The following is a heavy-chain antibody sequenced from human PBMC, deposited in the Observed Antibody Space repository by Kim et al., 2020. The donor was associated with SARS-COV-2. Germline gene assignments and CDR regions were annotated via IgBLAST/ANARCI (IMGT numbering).Heavy chain of an antibody. CDR3: VRYGRNYGAVH. CDR1: GFIFSDYA. V-gene: IGHV3-64D*06. Sequence: GGSLRLSCSASGFIFSDYAIHWVRRAPGMGLQYVSATTRDGDGSFYADSVKDRFTIFRDNSKNTLFLQMSGLRVEDTAGYYCVRYGRNYGAVHWGQGTLVTVSS. D-gene: IGHD1-7*01. CDR2: TTRDGDGS. J-gene: IGHJ4*02.